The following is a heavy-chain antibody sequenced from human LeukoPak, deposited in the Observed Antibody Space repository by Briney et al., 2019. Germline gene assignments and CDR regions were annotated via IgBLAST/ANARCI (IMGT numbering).Heavy chain of an antibody. V-gene: IGHV3-53*01. D-gene: IGHD3-22*01. CDR2: IYSGGST. CDR3: ARGGPVDFDSSGYYVDY. J-gene: IGHJ4*02. CDR1: GFTVSSNY. Sequence: GGSLRLSCAASGFTVSSNYMSWVRQAPGKGLEWVSVIYSGGSTYYADSVKGRFTISRDNSKNTLYLQMNRLRAEDTAVYYCARGGPVDFDSSGYYVDYWGQGTLVTVSS.